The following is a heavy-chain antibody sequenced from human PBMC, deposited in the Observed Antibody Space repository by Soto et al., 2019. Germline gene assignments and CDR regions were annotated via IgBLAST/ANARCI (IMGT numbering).Heavy chain of an antibody. CDR2: TYYRSRWYS. V-gene: IGHV6-1*01. J-gene: IGHJ6*02. CDR1: GDTVSSNSVA. CDR3: ARSEEDSDYYYYGMDV. D-gene: IGHD2-15*01. Sequence: PSQTLSLTCVGSGDTVSSNSVAWNWVRQSPSRGLEWLGRTYYRSRWYSDYAVSVRSRIDINADTSENQVSLQLNSVTPEDTAVYYCARSEEDSDYYYYGMDVWGQGTTVTVS.